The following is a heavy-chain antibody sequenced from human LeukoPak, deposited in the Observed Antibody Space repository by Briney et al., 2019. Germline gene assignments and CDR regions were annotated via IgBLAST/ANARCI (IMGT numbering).Heavy chain of an antibody. V-gene: IGHV4-59*01. Sequence: SETLSLTCTVSGGSISSYYWSWIRQPPGKGLEWIGYIYYSGSTNYNPSLKSRVTISVDTSKNQFSLKLSSVTAADTAVYYCARDSGDYGGSYWGQGTLVTVSS. CDR3: ARDSGDYGGSY. D-gene: IGHD4-23*01. CDR1: GGSISSYY. CDR2: IYYSGST. J-gene: IGHJ4*02.